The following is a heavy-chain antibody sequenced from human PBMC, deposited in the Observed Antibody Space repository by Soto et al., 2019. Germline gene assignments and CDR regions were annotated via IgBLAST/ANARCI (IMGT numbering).Heavy chain of an antibody. V-gene: IGHV5-10-1*01. CDR3: ARQIYDSDTGPNFQYYFDS. Sequence: SGESLKISCKGSVYSLAGYWITWVRQKPGKGLEWMGRIDPSDSQTYYSPSFRGHVTISVTKSITTVFLQWSSLRASDTAMYYCARQIYDSDTGPNFQYYFDSWGQGTPVTVSS. D-gene: IGHD3-22*01. CDR1: VYSLAGYW. CDR2: IDPSDSQT. J-gene: IGHJ4*02.